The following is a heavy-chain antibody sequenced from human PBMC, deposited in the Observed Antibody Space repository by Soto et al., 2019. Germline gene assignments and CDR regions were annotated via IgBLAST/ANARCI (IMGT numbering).Heavy chain of an antibody. J-gene: IGHJ4*02. CDR2: IAYDGTIK. CDR3: ARDKIKGAPDYLDS. CDR1: GFTFSANA. D-gene: IGHD5-12*01. V-gene: IGHV3-30-3*01. Sequence: QEQLVESGGDVVQPGRSLTLSCAASGFTFSANAMHWVRQAPGKGLEWVAVIAYDGTIKIYRDTVKGPFTISRHDSKSTLYLLMNSLRPEATAVYYWARDKIKGAPDYLDSWGQGTRVTVSS.